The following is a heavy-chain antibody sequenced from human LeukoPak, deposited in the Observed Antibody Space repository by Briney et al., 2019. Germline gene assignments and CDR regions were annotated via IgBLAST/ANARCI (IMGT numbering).Heavy chain of an antibody. CDR2: ISSSSTYI. V-gene: IGHV3-21*01. Sequence: PGGSLRLSCVASGFTFNSYSMNWVRQAPGKGLEWVSAISSSSTYIYHADSVKGRFTISRDNAKNSLYLQMNSLRAEETAVYYCARDSGIYRTFDYWGRGTLVTVSS. CDR3: ARDSGIYRTFDY. CDR1: GFTFNSYS. J-gene: IGHJ4*02. D-gene: IGHD1-26*01.